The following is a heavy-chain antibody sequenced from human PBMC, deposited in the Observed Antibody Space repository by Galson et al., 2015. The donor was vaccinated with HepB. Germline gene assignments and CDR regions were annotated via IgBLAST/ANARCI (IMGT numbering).Heavy chain of an antibody. CDR2: ISYDGSNK. CDR3: AKEAEWELQYYFDY. D-gene: IGHD1-26*01. CDR1: GFTFSSYG. J-gene: IGHJ4*02. V-gene: IGHV3-30*18. Sequence: SLRLSCAASGFTFSSYGMHWVRQAPGKWLEWVAVISYDGSNKYYADSVKGRFTISRDNSKNTLYLQMNSLRAEDTAVYYCAKEAEWELQYYFDYWGQGTLVTVSS.